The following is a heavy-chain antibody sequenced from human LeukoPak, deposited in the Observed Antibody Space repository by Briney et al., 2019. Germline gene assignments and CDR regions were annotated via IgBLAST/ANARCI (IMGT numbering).Heavy chain of an antibody. D-gene: IGHD3-10*01. V-gene: IGHV5-51*01. CDR3: VRQRGASGTINHFDP. CDR1: GYSFTTYW. CDR2: IYPDDSDT. J-gene: IGHJ5*02. Sequence: GESLKISCKTSGYSFTTYWIGWVRQMPGTGLEWVGAIYPDDSDTRYSPSFQGQVVISADRSIRTAYLQWNTLETSDTAMYYCVRQRGASGTINHFDPWGQGTLVTASS.